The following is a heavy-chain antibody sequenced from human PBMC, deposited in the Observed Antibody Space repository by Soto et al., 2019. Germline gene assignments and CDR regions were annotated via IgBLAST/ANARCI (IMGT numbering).Heavy chain of an antibody. J-gene: IGHJ4*02. D-gene: IGHD3-22*01. Sequence: ASVKVSCKASGGTFSSYTISWVRQAPGQGLEWMGRIIPILGIANYAQKFQGRVTITADKSTSTAYMELSSLRSEDTAVYYCANIGTYYYDSSGYRSLGYWGQGTLVTVSS. CDR2: IIPILGIA. V-gene: IGHV1-69*02. CDR3: ANIGTYYYDSSGYRSLGY. CDR1: GGTFSSYT.